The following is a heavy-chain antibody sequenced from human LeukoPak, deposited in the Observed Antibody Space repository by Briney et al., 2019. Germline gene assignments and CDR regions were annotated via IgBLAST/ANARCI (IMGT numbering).Heavy chain of an antibody. CDR2: ISNDGSKK. D-gene: IGHD2-15*01. CDR3: AKDKVAATPHYYYGMDV. V-gene: IGHV3-30*18. Sequence: GGSLRLSCAASGFTFSSYGMHWVRQAPDKGLDWVAVISNDGSKKYYADSVKGRFTISRDNSKNTLFLQMNSLRAEDTAVYYCAKDKVAATPHYYYGMDVWGQGTTVTVSS. CDR1: GFTFSSYG. J-gene: IGHJ6*02.